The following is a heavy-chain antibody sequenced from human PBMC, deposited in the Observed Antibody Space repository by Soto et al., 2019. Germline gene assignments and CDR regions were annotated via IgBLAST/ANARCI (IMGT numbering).Heavy chain of an antibody. V-gene: IGHV3-30*18. J-gene: IGHJ4*02. CDR2: ISYDGSNK. Sequence: PGGSLRLSCAASGFTFSSYGMHWVRQAPGKGLEWVAVISYDGSNKYYADSVKGRFTSSRDNSKNTVYLQMNSLRAEDTAVYYCAKPLFYSDRWYFDYWGQGTPVTVSS. CDR1: GFTFSSYG. D-gene: IGHD3-9*01. CDR3: AKPLFYSDRWYFDY.